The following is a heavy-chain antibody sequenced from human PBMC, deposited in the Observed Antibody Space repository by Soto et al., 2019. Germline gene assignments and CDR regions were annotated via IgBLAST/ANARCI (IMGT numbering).Heavy chain of an antibody. J-gene: IGHJ4*02. Sequence: QVQLQESGPGLVKPSQTLSLTCTVSGGSISGGGYYWSWIRQHPGKGLEWIGYISYSGSTYYNPSLKSRVTISVDTSKNQFSLKLSSVTAADTAVYYCARSYDSSGYYFLGYWGQGTLVTVSS. CDR1: GGSISGGGYY. CDR2: ISYSGST. D-gene: IGHD3-22*01. V-gene: IGHV4-31*03. CDR3: ARSYDSSGYYFLGY.